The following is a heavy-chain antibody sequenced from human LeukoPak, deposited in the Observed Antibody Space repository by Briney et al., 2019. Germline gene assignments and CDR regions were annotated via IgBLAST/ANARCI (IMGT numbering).Heavy chain of an antibody. CDR2: ISYDGSNK. J-gene: IGHJ4*02. CDR3: ARDLNIVVVPAAMPLDY. Sequence: PGGSLRLSCAASGFTFSSYAMHWVRQAPGKGLEWVAVISYDGSNKYYADSVKGRLTISRDNSKNTLYLQMNSLRAEDTAVYYCARDLNIVVVPAAMPLDYWGQGTLVTVSS. D-gene: IGHD2-2*01. CDR1: GFTFSSYA. V-gene: IGHV3-30-3*01.